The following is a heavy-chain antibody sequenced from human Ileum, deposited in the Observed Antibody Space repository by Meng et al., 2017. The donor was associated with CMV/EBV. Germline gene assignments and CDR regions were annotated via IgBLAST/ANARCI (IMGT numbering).Heavy chain of an antibody. CDR2: IHTGGST. CDR1: GGSINSGSYY. D-gene: IGHD4-17*01. Sequence: QVQLQESGPRLVTPSQTLSLTCPVSGGSINSGSYYWTWIRQSAGEGLEWIGRIHTGGSTIYNPSLKSRVAMSLDTSKNQFSLELSSVTDADTATYYCARNNGDPYWYLDLWGRGTLVTVSS. J-gene: IGHJ2*01. CDR3: ARNNGDPYWYLDL. V-gene: IGHV4-61*02.